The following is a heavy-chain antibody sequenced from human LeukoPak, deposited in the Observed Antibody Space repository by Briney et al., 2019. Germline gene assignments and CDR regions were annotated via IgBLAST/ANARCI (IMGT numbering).Heavy chain of an antibody. J-gene: IGHJ4*02. CDR2: ISSSSSYI. CDR3: ARLMVRGVDYYFDY. Sequence: GGSLRLSCAASGFTFSSYSMNWVRQAPVKGLEWVSSISSSSSYIYYADSVKGRFTISRDNAKNSLYLQMNSLRAEDTAVYYCARLMVRGVDYYFDYWGQGTLVTVSS. CDR1: GFTFSSYS. D-gene: IGHD3-10*01. V-gene: IGHV3-21*01.